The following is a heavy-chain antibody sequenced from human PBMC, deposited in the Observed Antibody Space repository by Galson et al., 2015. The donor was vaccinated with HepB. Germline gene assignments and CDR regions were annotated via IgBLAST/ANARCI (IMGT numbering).Heavy chain of an antibody. CDR1: GYTFTSYA. J-gene: IGHJ3*02. Sequence: SVKVSCKASGYTFTSYAMNWVRQAPGQGPEWMGWINTNTGNPTYAQGFTGRFVFSLDTSVSTAYLQISSLKAEDTAVYYCARLSARSTWGFSVFDIWGQGTMVTVSS. V-gene: IGHV7-4-1*02. CDR3: ARLSARSTWGFSVFDI. D-gene: IGHD2/OR15-2a*01. CDR2: INTNTGNP.